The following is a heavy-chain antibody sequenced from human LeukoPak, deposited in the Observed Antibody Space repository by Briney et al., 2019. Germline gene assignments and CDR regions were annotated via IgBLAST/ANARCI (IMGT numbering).Heavy chain of an antibody. J-gene: IGHJ6*02. Sequence: SETLSLTCTVSGGSISSYYWSWIRQPAGKGLEWIGRIYTSGSTNYNPSLKSRVTMSVDTSKNQFSPKLSSVTAADTAVYYCASAGVVVPAAEEYSSSDYYYGMDVWGQGTTVTVSS. V-gene: IGHV4-4*07. D-gene: IGHD2-2*01. CDR3: ASAGVVVPAAEEYSSSDYYYGMDV. CDR1: GGSISSYY. CDR2: IYTSGST.